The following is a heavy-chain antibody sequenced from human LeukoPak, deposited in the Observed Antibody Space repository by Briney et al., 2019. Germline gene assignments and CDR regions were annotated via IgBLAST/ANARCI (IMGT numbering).Heavy chain of an antibody. J-gene: IGHJ4*02. D-gene: IGHD6-13*01. CDR3: ARDAIIAATGPWGFDY. CDR2: ISAYNGNT. Sequence: ASVKVSCKASGYTFSNYGISWARQAPGQGLEWMGWISAYNGNTNYAQKLQGRVTMTTDTSTSTAYMELRSLRSDDTAVYYCARDAIIAATGPWGFDYWGQGTLVTVSS. CDR1: GYTFSNYG. V-gene: IGHV1-18*01.